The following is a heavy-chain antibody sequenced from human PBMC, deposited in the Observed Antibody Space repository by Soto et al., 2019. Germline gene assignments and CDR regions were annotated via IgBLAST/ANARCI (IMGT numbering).Heavy chain of an antibody. J-gene: IGHJ6*02. Sequence: SETLSITCIVSVFSLTIHYWTWIRQSPVKGLEWIGYIYYSGSTNYSPSLKSRLTMSIDTPSNQFSLNLSSVAAADTAIYYCARLRDRSGTASIYNGMDVWGPGTMVTVSS. V-gene: IGHV4-59*11. CDR3: ARLRDRSGTASIYNGMDV. CDR1: VFSLTIHY. CDR2: IYYSGST. D-gene: IGHD3-22*01.